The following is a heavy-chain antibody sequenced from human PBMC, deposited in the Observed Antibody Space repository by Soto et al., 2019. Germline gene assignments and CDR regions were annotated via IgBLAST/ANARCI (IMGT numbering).Heavy chain of an antibody. V-gene: IGHV1-18*01. CDR2: ISPHNRNT. CDR3: ARDEGGYDILTGYYKAHHFDQ. CDR1: GYTFGHFY. D-gene: IGHD3-9*01. Sequence: QVQLVQSGAEVKRPGDSVKVSCQASGYTFGHFYITWVRQAPGQGLEWMGAISPHNRNTNYAEKFRGRVTMTTDTSTSTAYMELRSLRSDDTAVYYCARDEGGYDILTGYYKAHHFDQWGQGALVTVYS. J-gene: IGHJ4*02.